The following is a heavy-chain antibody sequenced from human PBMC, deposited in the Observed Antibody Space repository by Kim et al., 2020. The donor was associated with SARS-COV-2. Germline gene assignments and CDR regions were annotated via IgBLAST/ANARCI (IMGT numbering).Heavy chain of an antibody. Sequence: SETLSLTCTVSGGSISSGSYYWSWIRQPAGKGLEWIGRIYTSGSTNYNPSLKSRVTISVDTSKNQFSLKLSSVTAADTAVYYCARALGYYDILTGIDYWGQGTLVTVSS. CDR2: IYTSGST. V-gene: IGHV4-61*02. CDR1: GGSISSGSYY. D-gene: IGHD3-9*01. CDR3: ARALGYYDILTGIDY. J-gene: IGHJ4*02.